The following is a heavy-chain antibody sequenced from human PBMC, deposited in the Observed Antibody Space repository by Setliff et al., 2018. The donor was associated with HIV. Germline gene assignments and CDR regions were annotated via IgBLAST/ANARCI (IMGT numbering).Heavy chain of an antibody. Sequence: SETLSLTCAVYGGSFSNFYWTWIRQPPRKGLEWIGEISHRGGTNYNPSLQSRVAISLDTSKSQFSLRLVSVTVADTAVYYCARGQEAFPAPHYMDVWGKGTTVTVSS. CDR3: ARGQEAFPAPHYMDV. CDR2: ISHRGGT. V-gene: IGHV4-34*01. CDR1: GGSFSNFY. J-gene: IGHJ6*04.